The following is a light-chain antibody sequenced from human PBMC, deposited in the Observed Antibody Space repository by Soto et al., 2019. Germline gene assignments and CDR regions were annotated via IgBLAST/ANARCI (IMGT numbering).Light chain of an antibody. CDR1: KRISSA. J-gene: IGKJ3*01. CDR2: DAS. CDR3: QQFNNYPRT. V-gene: IGKV1D-13*01. Sequence: AIQLTQSPSSLSASVGDRVTITCRASKRISSALAWYQQKPGTAPKILIYDASSLESGVTPRFSRRGSGTAFTLTNSNLKLDDFATYYCQQFNNYPRTFGPGTKVNIK.